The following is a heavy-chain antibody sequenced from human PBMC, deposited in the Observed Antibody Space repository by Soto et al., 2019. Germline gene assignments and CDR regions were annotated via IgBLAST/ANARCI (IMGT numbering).Heavy chain of an antibody. Sequence: SETLSLTCAVSGYSISSGYYWGWIRQPPGKGLEWIGSIYHSGSTYYNPSLKSRVTISVDTSKNQFSLKLSSVTAADTAVYYCARDQSGYDSYYYYGMDVWGRGTTVTVSS. CDR2: IYHSGST. CDR3: ARDQSGYDSYYYYGMDV. D-gene: IGHD5-12*01. J-gene: IGHJ6*02. V-gene: IGHV4-38-2*02. CDR1: GYSISSGYY.